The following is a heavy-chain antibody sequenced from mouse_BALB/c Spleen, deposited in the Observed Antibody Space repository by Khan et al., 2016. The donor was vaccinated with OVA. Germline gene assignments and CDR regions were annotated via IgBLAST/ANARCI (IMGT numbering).Heavy chain of an antibody. CDR2: INPSTGYT. CDR3: ARGGYGSFAY. D-gene: IGHD1-1*02. V-gene: IGHV1-7*01. CDR1: GYTFTSYW. Sequence: QMQLEESGAELPKPGASVKMSCKASGYTFTSYWIHWVKQRPGQGLEWIGYINPSTGYTEYNQKFKDKATLTADKSSSTAYMQLSSLTSENSAVYYCARGGYGSFAYWGQGTLVTVSA. J-gene: IGHJ3*01.